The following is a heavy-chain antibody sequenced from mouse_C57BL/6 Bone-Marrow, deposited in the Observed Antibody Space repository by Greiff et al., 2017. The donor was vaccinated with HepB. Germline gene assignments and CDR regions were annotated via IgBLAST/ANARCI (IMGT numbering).Heavy chain of an antibody. CDR1: GFNIKDDY. J-gene: IGHJ3*01. CDR2: IDPENGDT. Sequence: EVQLQESGAELVRPGASVKLSCTASGFNIKDDYMHWVKQRPEQGLEWMGWIDPENGDTEYASKFQGKATITADTSSNTAYLQLSSLTSEDTAGYYCTTDYGSGWFAYWGQGTLVTVSA. D-gene: IGHD1-1*01. V-gene: IGHV14-4*01. CDR3: TTDYGSGWFAY.